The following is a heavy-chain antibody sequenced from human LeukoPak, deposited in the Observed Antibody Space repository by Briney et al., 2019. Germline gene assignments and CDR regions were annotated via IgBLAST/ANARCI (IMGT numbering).Heavy chain of an antibody. D-gene: IGHD1-26*01. V-gene: IGHV4-34*01. Sequence: PSETLSLTCAVYGGSFSGYYWSWIRQPPGKGLEWIGEINHSGSTNYNPSLKSRVTISVDTSKNQFSLKLSSVTAADTAVYYCVRRGRYSRTTFDYWGQRTLVTVSS. CDR3: VRRGRYSRTTFDY. CDR1: GGSFSGYY. CDR2: INHSGST. J-gene: IGHJ4*02.